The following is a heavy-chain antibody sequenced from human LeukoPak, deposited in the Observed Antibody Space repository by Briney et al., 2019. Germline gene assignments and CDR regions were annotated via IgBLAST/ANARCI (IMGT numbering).Heavy chain of an antibody. J-gene: IGHJ4*02. CDR3: AKGSDSSGFYAPPFDY. Sequence: PGGSLRLSCAASGFTFSSYGMHWVRQAPGKGLEWVAVISYDGNNKNYVDSVKGRFTISRVNSKNTLCLQMNSLRAEDTAVYYCAKGSDSSGFYAPPFDYWGQGTLVTVSS. CDR1: GFTFSSYG. D-gene: IGHD3-22*01. V-gene: IGHV3-30*18. CDR2: ISYDGNNK.